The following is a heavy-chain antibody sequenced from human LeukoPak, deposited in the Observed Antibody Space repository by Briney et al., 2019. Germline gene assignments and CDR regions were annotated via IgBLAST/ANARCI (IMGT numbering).Heavy chain of an antibody. V-gene: IGHV4-61*08. CDR2: IYYSGST. Sequence: SQTLSLTCTVSGGSISSGDYYWSWIRQPPGKGLEWIGYIYYSGSTNYNPSLKSRVTISVDTSKNQFSLKLSSVTAADTAVYYCARVSLVQGAPDYYFDYWGQGTLVTVSS. CDR3: ARVSLVQGAPDYYFDY. CDR1: GGSISSGDYY. J-gene: IGHJ4*02. D-gene: IGHD3-10*01.